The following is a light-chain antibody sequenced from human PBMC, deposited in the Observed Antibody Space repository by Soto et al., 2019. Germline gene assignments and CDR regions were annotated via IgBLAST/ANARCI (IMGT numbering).Light chain of an antibody. V-gene: IGLV2-11*01. Sequence: QSVLTQPRSVSGSPGQSVTISCTGTSNDVGYYNYVSWYQQHSGKAPKLMIYDVNTRPSGVPDRFSGSKSGNTASLTISGLQAEDEADYYCCSYVGSYTWVFGGGTKLTVL. CDR1: SNDVGYYNY. CDR3: CSYVGSYTWV. J-gene: IGLJ3*02. CDR2: DVN.